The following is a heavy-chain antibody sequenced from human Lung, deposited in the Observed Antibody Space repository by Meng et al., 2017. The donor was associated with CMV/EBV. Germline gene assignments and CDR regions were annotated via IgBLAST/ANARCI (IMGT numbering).Heavy chain of an antibody. J-gene: IGHJ4*02. D-gene: IGHD3-22*01. V-gene: IGHV4-4*02. CDR2: VNDSGTT. CDR3: ARFDSSGYSFDR. CDR1: VGSISTRSKW. Sequence: CGVSVGSISTRSKWWTWVRQPPRSGLEWIGEVNDSGTTNYNPSLKSRVIMSVDTSNNQFFLELASVTAADTAIYYCARFDSSGYSFDRWGQGTLVTVSS.